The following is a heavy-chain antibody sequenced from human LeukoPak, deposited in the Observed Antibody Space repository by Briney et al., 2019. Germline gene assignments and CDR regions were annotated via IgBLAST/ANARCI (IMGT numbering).Heavy chain of an antibody. CDR1: GYTFTSCG. CDR2: ISAYNGNT. J-gene: IGHJ3*02. CDR3: ARPTTVTTLGAFDI. V-gene: IGHV1-18*01. Sequence: ASVKVSCKASGYTFTSCGISWVRQAPGQGLEWMGWISAYNGNTNYAQKLQGRVTMTTDTSTSTAYMELRSLRSDDTAVYYCARPTTVTTLGAFDIWGQGTMVTVS. D-gene: IGHD4-17*01.